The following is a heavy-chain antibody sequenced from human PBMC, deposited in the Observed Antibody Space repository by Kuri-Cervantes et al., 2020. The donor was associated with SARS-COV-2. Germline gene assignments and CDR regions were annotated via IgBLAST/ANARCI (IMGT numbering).Heavy chain of an antibody. CDR2: IIPIFGTA. V-gene: IGHV1-69*05. CDR1: GGTFSSYA. D-gene: IGHD3-10*01. CDR3: ARVRQVRGAVNWFDP. J-gene: IGHJ5*02. Sequence: SVKVSCKASGGTFSSYAISWVRQAPGQGLEWMGGIIPIFGTANYAQKFQGRVTITTDESKSTAYMELSSLRSDDTAVYYCARVRQVRGAVNWFDPWGQGTLVTVSS.